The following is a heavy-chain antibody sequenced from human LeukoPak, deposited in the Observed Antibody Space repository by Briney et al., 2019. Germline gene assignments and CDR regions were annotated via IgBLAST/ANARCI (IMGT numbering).Heavy chain of an antibody. CDR3: ARGLDIVVVPAAPGY. Sequence: ASVKVSFKASGYTFTGYYMHWVRQAPGQGLEWMGWINPNSGGTNYAQKFQGRVTMTRDTSISTAYMELSRLRSDDTAVYYCARGLDIVVVPAAPGYWGQGTLVTVSS. J-gene: IGHJ4*02. CDR1: GYTFTGYY. D-gene: IGHD2-2*03. V-gene: IGHV1-2*02. CDR2: INPNSGGT.